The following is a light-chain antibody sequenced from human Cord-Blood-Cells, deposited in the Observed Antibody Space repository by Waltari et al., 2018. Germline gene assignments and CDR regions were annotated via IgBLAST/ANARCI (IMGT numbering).Light chain of an antibody. CDR3: QQRSNWHPLT. CDR2: DAS. V-gene: IGKV3-11*01. CDR1: PSVSSY. Sequence: EIVLTQSPATLSLSPGEIATLSCRASPSVSSYLAWYQQKPGQDPSLLIYDASNRSTGIPARLSGSGSATDAILTIISLQPQDFSASYCQQRSNWHPLTFGGGTKVEIK. J-gene: IGKJ4*02.